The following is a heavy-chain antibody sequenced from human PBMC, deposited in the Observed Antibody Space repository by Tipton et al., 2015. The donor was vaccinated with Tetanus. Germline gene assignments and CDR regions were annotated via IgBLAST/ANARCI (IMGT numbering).Heavy chain of an antibody. Sequence: TLSLTCTVSGGSVSSGSYLWSWIRQPPGKGLQWIGYIYYSGTTNYNPSLKSRVTISVDTSKNQFSLNLTSVTSADTAVYYCARTSGYLYSNHWGQGTLVTVSS. CDR3: ARTSGYLYSNH. CDR1: GGSVSSGSYL. CDR2: IYYSGTT. J-gene: IGHJ1*01. V-gene: IGHV4-61*01. D-gene: IGHD3-3*01.